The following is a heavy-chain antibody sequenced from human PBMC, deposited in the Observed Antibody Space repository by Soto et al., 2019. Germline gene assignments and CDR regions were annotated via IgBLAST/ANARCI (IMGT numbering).Heavy chain of an antibody. CDR1: GGSISSGGYS. CDR3: DRGTIFGVVRSYFDY. Sequence: PSETLSLTCAVSGGSISSGGYSWSWIRQPPGKGLEWIGYIYHSGSTYYNPSLKSRVTISVDRSKNQFSLKLSSVTAAGTAVYYCDRGTIFGVVRSYFDYCGQGPLVTVSS. J-gene: IGHJ4*02. D-gene: IGHD3-3*01. CDR2: IYHSGST. V-gene: IGHV4-30-2*01.